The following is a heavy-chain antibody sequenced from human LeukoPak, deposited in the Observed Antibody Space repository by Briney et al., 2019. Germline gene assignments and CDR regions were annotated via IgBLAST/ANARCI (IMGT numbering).Heavy chain of an antibody. Sequence: GGSLRLSCAASGFTFNSFSMNWVRQAPGKGLEWVSSISSSTIYTYYADSVKGRFTISRDNAKNSLYLQMNSLRAEDTAVYYCARFALKTPPTDWGQGTLVTVSS. J-gene: IGHJ4*02. CDR1: GFTFNSFS. CDR2: ISSSTIYT. V-gene: IGHV3-21*01. CDR3: ARFALKTPPTD.